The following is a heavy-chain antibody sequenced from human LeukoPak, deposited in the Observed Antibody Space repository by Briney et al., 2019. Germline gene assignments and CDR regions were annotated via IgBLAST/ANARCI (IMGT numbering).Heavy chain of an antibody. Sequence: ESGPTLVKPTQTLTLTCTFSGFSHSTSGMRVSWIRQPPGKALEWLARIDWDDDKFYSTSLKTRLTISKDTSKNQVVLTMTNMDPVDTATYYCALTTVTYDAFDIWGQGTMVTVSS. D-gene: IGHD4-17*01. J-gene: IGHJ3*02. V-gene: IGHV2-70*04. CDR3: ALTTVTYDAFDI. CDR1: GFSHSTSGMR. CDR2: IDWDDDK.